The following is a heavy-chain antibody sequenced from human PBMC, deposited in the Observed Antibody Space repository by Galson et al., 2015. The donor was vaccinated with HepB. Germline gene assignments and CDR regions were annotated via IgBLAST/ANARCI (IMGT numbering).Heavy chain of an antibody. CDR3: AKDRKGLRNSFDM. CDR2: ISAYNGKT. D-gene: IGHD1-14*01. CDR1: GYIFSSYG. J-gene: IGHJ3*02. Sequence: SVKVSCKASGYIFSSYGISWVRQAPGQGLEWMGWISAYNGKTNYAQKLQGRVTMTTDTSTSTVYLELRSLRSDDTAIYYCAKDRKGLRNSFDMWGQGTMVTVSS. V-gene: IGHV1-18*01.